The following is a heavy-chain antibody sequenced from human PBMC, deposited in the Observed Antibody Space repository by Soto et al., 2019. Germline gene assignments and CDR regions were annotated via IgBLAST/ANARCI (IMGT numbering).Heavy chain of an antibody. Sequence: GGSLRLSCAASGFTFSDYYMSWIRQAPGRGLEWVSYISSSSSYTNYADSVKGRFTISRDNAKNSLYLQMNSLRAEDTAVYYCARLNTRVTTWTEYYYYYYGMDVWGQGTTVTV. CDR2: ISSSSSYT. CDR1: GFTFSDYY. D-gene: IGHD4-17*01. CDR3: ARLNTRVTTWTEYYYYYYGMDV. J-gene: IGHJ6*02. V-gene: IGHV3-11*06.